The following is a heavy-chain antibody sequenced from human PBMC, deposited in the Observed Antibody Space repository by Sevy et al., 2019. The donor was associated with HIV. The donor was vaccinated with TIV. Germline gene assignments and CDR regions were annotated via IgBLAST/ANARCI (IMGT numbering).Heavy chain of an antibody. CDR1: GGSVSSDFSY. Sequence: SETLSLTCTVSGGSVSSDFSYWNWVRQPPGKGLEYIGSISYGGTTSYNPSLKSRVTISLDTSKNRFSLKVNSVTAADTAIYYCAKRDYGDYVDYFDPWGQGTLVTVSS. V-gene: IGHV4-61*03. J-gene: IGHJ5*02. CDR3: AKRDYGDYVDYFDP. CDR2: ISYGGTT. D-gene: IGHD4-17*01.